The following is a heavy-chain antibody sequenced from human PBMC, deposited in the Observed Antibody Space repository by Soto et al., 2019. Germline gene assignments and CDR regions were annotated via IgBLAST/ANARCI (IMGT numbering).Heavy chain of an antibody. Sequence: ASVKVSCKASGYTFTSYVISWVRQAPGQGLEWMGWISAYNGNTNYAQKLQGRVTMTTDTSTSTAYMGLRSLRSDDTAVYYCALVFIDNNWFDPWGQGTLVTVSS. V-gene: IGHV1-18*01. CDR2: ISAYNGNT. CDR3: ALVFIDNNWFDP. CDR1: GYTFTSYV. D-gene: IGHD3-9*01. J-gene: IGHJ5*02.